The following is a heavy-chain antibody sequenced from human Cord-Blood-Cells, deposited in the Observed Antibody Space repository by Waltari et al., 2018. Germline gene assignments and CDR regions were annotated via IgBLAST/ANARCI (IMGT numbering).Heavy chain of an antibody. J-gene: IGHJ4*02. V-gene: IGHV4-39*01. CDR2: IYYSGST. Sequence: LVKPSETLSLTCTVSGGSISSSSYYWGWIRQPPGKGLEWIGSIYYSGSTYYNPSLKSRVTISVDTSKNQFSLKLSSVTATDTAVYYCARLWYFDYWGQGTLVTVSS. CDR1: GGSISSSSYY. CDR3: ARLWYFDY.